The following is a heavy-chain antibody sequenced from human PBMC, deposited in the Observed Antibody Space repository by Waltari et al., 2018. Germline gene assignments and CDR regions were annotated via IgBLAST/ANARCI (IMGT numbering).Heavy chain of an antibody. CDR2: LYWSDDR. V-gene: IGHV2-5*01. J-gene: IGHJ4*02. CDR1: GFPTRTSGVG. D-gene: IGHD1-1*01. Sequence: QITLKESGPTLVKSTQTRTLTCTFSGFPTRTSGVGVGWSRQPPGEALEWLALLYWSDDRRYSPSLTSRLTITKDTSEDHVVLRMTNMDPVDTATYYCVTLQPVLHVNGLFFFDSWGQGTQVTISS. CDR3: VTLQPVLHVNGLFFFDS.